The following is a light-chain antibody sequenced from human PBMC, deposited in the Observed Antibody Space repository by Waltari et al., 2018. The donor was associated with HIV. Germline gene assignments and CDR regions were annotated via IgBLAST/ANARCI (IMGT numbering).Light chain of an antibody. V-gene: IGKV3-15*01. CDR1: SSIDDK. CDR2: AAS. Sequence: ETVMTQSPGTLSASPGETVTLSCTTSSSIDDKLAWYQQKPCQSPRLRIYAASTGATSVPGRFRGSGSGTQVTLTISNLQSEDSAVYYCQQNKNWPPLTFGQGTKVEIK. J-gene: IGKJ1*01. CDR3: QQNKNWPPLT.